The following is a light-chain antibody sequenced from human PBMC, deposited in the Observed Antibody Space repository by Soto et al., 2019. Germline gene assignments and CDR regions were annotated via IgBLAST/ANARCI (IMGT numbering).Light chain of an antibody. Sequence: QSVLTQPPSASASPGQSVTISCTGTSSDVGGYNYVSWYQQRPGKAPKLMIYEVSQRPSGVPDRFSGSKSGNTATLTVSGLQAEDEAEYYCSSFAGNNNRGVFGSGTKLTVL. CDR2: EVS. V-gene: IGLV2-8*01. CDR3: SSFAGNNNRGV. J-gene: IGLJ1*01. CDR1: SSDVGGYNY.